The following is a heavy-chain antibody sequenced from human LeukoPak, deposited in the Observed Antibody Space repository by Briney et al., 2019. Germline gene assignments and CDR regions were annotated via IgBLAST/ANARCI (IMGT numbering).Heavy chain of an antibody. Sequence: PGGSLRLSCAASGFTFSNAWMSWVRQAPGKGLEWVSAISGSGGSTYYADSVKGRFTISRDNSKNTLYLQMNSLRAEDTAVYYCARFPAGIDYWGQGTLVTVSS. V-gene: IGHV3-23*01. CDR1: GFTFSNAW. D-gene: IGHD2-2*01. CDR2: ISGSGGST. CDR3: ARFPAGIDY. J-gene: IGHJ4*02.